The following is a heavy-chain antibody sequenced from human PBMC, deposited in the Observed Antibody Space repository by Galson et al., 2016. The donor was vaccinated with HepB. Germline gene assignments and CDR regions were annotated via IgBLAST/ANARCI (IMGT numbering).Heavy chain of an antibody. CDR1: GGSISSGGYH. J-gene: IGHJ4*02. V-gene: IGHV4-61*08. CDR2: INYNGSP. Sequence: LSLTCIVSGGSISSGGYHWSWIRQPPGKGLEWIGFINYNGSPNYNASLKSRVTISVDTSKNQFSLKMYSVTAADTAVYYCVTYVGNMGGSGYWGQGTLVTVSS. CDR3: VTYVGNMGGSGY. D-gene: IGHD3-10*01.